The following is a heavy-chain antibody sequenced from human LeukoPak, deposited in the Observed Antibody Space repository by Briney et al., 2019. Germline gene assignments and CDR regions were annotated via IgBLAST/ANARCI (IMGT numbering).Heavy chain of an antibody. V-gene: IGHV4-59*01. CDR1: GGSISSYY. D-gene: IGHD6-13*01. CDR3: ARDRLSSSWYGLDYYYGMGV. Sequence: SETLSLTCTVSGGSISSYYWSWIRQPPGKGLEWIGYIYYSGSTNYNPSLKSRVTISVDTSKNQFSLKLSSVTAADTAVYYCARDRLSSSWYGLDYYYGMGVWGQGTTVTVSS. CDR2: IYYSGST. J-gene: IGHJ6*02.